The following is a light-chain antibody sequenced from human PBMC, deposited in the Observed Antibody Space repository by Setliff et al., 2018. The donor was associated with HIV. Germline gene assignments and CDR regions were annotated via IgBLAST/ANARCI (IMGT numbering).Light chain of an antibody. V-gene: IGLV3-1*01. CDR1: KWGDKY. CDR2: QDN. Sequence: SSELTQPPSVSVSPGQTASIPCSGDKWGDKYACWYQQKPGQSPVLVIYQDNKRPSGIPERFSGSDSGNIATLTISGTQTMDEADYYCQAWDSSTVVFGGGTKVTVL. J-gene: IGLJ2*01. CDR3: QAWDSSTVV.